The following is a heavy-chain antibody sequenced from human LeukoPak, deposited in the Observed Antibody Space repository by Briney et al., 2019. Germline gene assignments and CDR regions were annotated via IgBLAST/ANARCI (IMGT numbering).Heavy chain of an antibody. D-gene: IGHD2-2*02. V-gene: IGHV4-34*01. J-gene: IGHJ4*02. CDR3: ARGLQVAYCSSTSCYKGALSY. CDR1: GGSFSGYY. Sequence: PSETLSLTCAVYGGSFSGYYWSWIRQPPGKGLEWIGEINHSGNTNYNPSLKSRVTISVDTSKNQFSLKLSSVTAADTAVYYCARGLQVAYCSSTSCYKGALSYWGQGTLVTVSS. CDR2: INHSGNT.